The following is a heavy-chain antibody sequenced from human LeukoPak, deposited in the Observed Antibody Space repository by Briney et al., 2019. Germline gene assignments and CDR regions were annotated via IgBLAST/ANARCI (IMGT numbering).Heavy chain of an antibody. J-gene: IGHJ4*02. CDR1: GFTFRNYW. D-gene: IGHD6-13*01. CDR3: ARHPNSNWDY. V-gene: IGHV3-7*03. Sequence: GGSLRLSCAASGFTFRNYWMSWVRQVPGKGLEWVVNINDGGNEKNYVDSVKGRFTASRDNAQNSLYLQMNSLRVEDTAVYYCARHPNSNWDYWGQGTLVTVSS. CDR2: INDGGNEK.